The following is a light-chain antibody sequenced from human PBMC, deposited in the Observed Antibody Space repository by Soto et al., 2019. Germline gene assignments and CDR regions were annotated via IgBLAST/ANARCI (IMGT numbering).Light chain of an antibody. J-gene: IGKJ3*01. CDR3: QHFNNPPPP. CDR2: DAY. V-gene: IGKV1-33*01. CDR1: QDISNS. Sequence: DIKMTQSPSSLSASVGDRVTISCQASQDISNSLNWYQQKPGKAPELLIYDAYNLETGVPSRFSGSGTGTDVTPTISPLQPEDIATYYSQHFNNPPPPFGPGTNVDYK.